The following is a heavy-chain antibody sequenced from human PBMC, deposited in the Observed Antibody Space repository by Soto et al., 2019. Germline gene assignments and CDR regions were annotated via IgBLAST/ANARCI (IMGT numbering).Heavy chain of an antibody. D-gene: IGHD6-6*01. CDR3: ARVVIAARWYYYYGMDV. CDR2: INHSGST. CDR1: GGSFSGYY. V-gene: IGHV4-34*01. Sequence: SETLSLTCAVYGGSFSGYYWSWIRQPPGKGLEWIGEINHSGSTNSNPSLKSRVTISVDTSKNQFSLKLSSVTAADTAVYYCARVVIAARWYYYYGMDVWGQGTTVTVSS. J-gene: IGHJ6*02.